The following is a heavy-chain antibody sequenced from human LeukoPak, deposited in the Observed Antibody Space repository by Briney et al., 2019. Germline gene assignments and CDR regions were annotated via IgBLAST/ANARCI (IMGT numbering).Heavy chain of an antibody. D-gene: IGHD3-22*01. CDR1: GFTFSNYW. Sequence: PGGSLRLSCVASGFTFSNYWMSWVRQAPGKGLEWVANIKQDGSEKYYVDSVKGRFTISRDNAKNSLYLQMNSLRAEDTAVYYCAKDNHYYDSSSYYYCFDYWGQGTLVTVSS. J-gene: IGHJ4*02. CDR2: IKQDGSEK. V-gene: IGHV3-7*01. CDR3: AKDNHYYDSSSYYYCFDY.